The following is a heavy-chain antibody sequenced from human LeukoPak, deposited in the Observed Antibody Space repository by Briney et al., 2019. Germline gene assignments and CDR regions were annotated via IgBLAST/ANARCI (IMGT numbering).Heavy chain of an antibody. V-gene: IGHV3-30*02. J-gene: IGHJ4*02. CDR3: ARDPLSSVVGATL. D-gene: IGHD1-26*01. CDR2: IRYDGSNK. CDR1: GFTFSSYG. Sequence: GGSLRLSCAASGFTFSSYGMHWVRQAPGKGLEWVAFIRYDGSNKYYADSVKGRFTISRDNSKNTLYLQMNSLRAEDTAVYYCARDPLSSVVGATLWGQGTLVTVSS.